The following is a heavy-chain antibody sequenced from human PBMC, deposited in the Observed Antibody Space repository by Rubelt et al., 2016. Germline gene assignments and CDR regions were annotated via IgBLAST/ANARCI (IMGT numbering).Heavy chain of an antibody. D-gene: IGHD3-10*02. CDR2: MYYTGNT. J-gene: IGHJ4*02. CDR3: ARHQGDLFEIDY. Sequence: VQLLQSGPGLVKPSETLSLTCTVSGGSISPFSWSWIRQPPGKGLEWLGYMYYTGNTNYNSSLRSRLSISLDTSGNRFSRILTSVTAADTAMYYCARHQGDLFEIDYWGQGTLVTVSP. V-gene: IGHV4-59*08. CDR1: GGSISPFS.